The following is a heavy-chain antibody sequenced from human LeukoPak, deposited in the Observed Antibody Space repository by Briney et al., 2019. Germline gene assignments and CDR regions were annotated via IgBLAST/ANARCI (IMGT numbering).Heavy chain of an antibody. D-gene: IGHD6-13*01. J-gene: IGHJ4*02. V-gene: IGHV1-2*02. CDR3: ARGGSSSWNHFYY. Sequence: ASVKVSCKASGYTFTGYYMHWVPQAPGQGLKRMGWINPNSGDTNYAQKFQGRVTMTRDTSISTAYMELRSLRSDDTAVYSCARGGSSSWNHFYYWGQGTLVTVSS. CDR1: GYTFTGYY. CDR2: INPNSGDT.